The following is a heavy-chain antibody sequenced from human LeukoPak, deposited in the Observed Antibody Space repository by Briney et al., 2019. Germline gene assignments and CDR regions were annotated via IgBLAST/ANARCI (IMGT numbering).Heavy chain of an antibody. D-gene: IGHD6-13*01. CDR1: GFTFDDYA. CDR2: ISWNSGSI. CDR3: AKASSSWYVSGMDV. J-gene: IGHJ6*02. V-gene: IGHV3-9*01. Sequence: GGSLRLSCAASGFTFDDYAMHWVRQAPGKGLEWVSGISWNSGSIGYADSVKGRFTISRDNAKNSLYLQMNSPRAEDTALYYCAKASSSWYVSGMDVWGQGTTVTVSS.